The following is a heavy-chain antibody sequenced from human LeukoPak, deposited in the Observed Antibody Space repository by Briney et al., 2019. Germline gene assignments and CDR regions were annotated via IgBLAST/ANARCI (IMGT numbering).Heavy chain of an antibody. CDR1: GFTFTTYW. V-gene: IGHV3-7*01. J-gene: IGHJ6*03. CDR3: ARDNGYCSSTSCYHYYMDV. D-gene: IGHD2-2*03. Sequence: GGSLRLSCVGSGFTFTTYWMRWVRQAPGKGLEWVANIKQDGSEKYYVDSVKGRFTFSRDSAKNSLSLQMNSLRADDTAVYYCARDNGYCSSTSCYHYYMDVWGKGTTVTVSS. CDR2: IKQDGSEK.